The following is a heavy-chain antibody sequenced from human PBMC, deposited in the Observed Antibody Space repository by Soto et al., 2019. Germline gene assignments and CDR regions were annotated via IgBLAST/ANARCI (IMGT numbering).Heavy chain of an antibody. CDR2: IGYDGSNK. CDR3: ARDPWRKGTTGPFGY. D-gene: IGHD4-17*01. CDR1: GFTFSSYG. V-gene: IGHV3-33*01. Sequence: QVQLVESGGGVVQPGRSLRLSCAASGFTFSSYGMHWVRQAPGKGLEWVAVIGYDGSNKYYEDSVKGRFTISRDNSKNTLYLQMNSLRAEDTAVYYCARDPWRKGTTGPFGYWGQGTLVTVSS. J-gene: IGHJ4*02.